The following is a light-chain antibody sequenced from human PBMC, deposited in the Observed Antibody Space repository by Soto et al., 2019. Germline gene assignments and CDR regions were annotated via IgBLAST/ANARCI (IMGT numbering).Light chain of an antibody. Sequence: IPITPCPSTLSPSAGDRVTTTCRASQSISSWLAWYQQKPGQAPKLLMYDVSSWERGVPSKFSGSGSGTEFTLTISSLQPDDFAIYYCQQRRNCPSNFGQGTKVDIK. V-gene: IGKV1-5*01. CDR2: DVS. J-gene: IGKJ1*01. CDR1: QSISSW. CDR3: QQRRNCPSN.